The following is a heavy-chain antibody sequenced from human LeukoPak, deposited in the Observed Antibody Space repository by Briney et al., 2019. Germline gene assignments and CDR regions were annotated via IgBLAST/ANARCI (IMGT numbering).Heavy chain of an antibody. D-gene: IGHD4-23*01. CDR2: ISSSGSTI. CDR1: GFTFSSFE. V-gene: IGHV3-48*03. J-gene: IGHJ4*02. CDR3: ARDYGGSSPFDY. Sequence: GGSLRLSCAASGFTFSSFEMHWVRQAPGKGLEWVSYISSSGSTIYYADSVKGRFTISRDNAKNSLYLQMNSLRAEDTAVYYCARDYGGSSPFDYWGQGTLVTVSS.